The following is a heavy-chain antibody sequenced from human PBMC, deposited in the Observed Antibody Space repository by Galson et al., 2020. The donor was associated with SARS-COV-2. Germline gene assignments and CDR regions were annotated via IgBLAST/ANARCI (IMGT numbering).Heavy chain of an antibody. CDR1: GDSISSGDYY. CDR2: IYYSGST. CDR3: ARMTTEAFDI. J-gene: IGHJ3*02. Sequence: SQTLSLTCTVSGDSISSGDYYWSWIRQHPGKGLEWIGYIYYSGSTYHNPSLKSRVTISVDTSKNQFSLKLSSVTAADTAVYYCARMTTEAFDIWGQGTMVTVSS. V-gene: IGHV4-31*03. D-gene: IGHD4-17*01.